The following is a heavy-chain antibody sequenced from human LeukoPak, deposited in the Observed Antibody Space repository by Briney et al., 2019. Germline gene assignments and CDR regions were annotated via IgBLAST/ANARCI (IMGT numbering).Heavy chain of an antibody. J-gene: IGHJ5*02. CDR2: ISSSSSYI. CDR3: ASTDSSGYYYH. Sequence: PGGSLRLSCTASGFTFSSYSMNWVRQAPGKGLQWVSSISSSSSYIYYADSVKGRFTISRDNAKNSLYLQMNSLRAEVTAVYYCASTDSSGYYYHWGQGTLVTVSS. CDR1: GFTFSSYS. V-gene: IGHV3-21*03. D-gene: IGHD3-22*01.